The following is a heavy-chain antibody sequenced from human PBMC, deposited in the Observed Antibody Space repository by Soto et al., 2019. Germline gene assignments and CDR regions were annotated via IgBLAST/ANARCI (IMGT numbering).Heavy chain of an antibody. CDR3: ARDQGITTLGVYSMYYYGMDV. CDR1: GYTFTNSG. D-gene: IGHD3-3*01. J-gene: IGHJ6*02. CDR2: ISTDNGNT. V-gene: IGHV1-18*01. Sequence: GASVKVSCKASGYTFTNSGISWVRQAPGQGLEWMGWISTDNGNTNYAQHLQGRVSMTTDTSTSTAYMDLRSLRSDDTAVYYCARDQGITTLGVYSMYYYGMDVWGQGTXVTVSS.